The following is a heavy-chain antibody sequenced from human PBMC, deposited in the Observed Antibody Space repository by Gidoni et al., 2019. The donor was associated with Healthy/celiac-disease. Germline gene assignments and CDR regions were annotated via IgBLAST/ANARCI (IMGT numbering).Heavy chain of an antibody. Sequence: QLQLQESGPGLVKPSETLSLTCTVSGGSISSSSYYWGWIRQPPGKGLEWIGSIYYSGSTYYNPSLKSRVTISVDTSKNQFSLKLSSVTAADTAVYYCARLSSSYDAFDIWGQGTMVTVSS. CDR1: GGSISSSSYY. J-gene: IGHJ3*02. D-gene: IGHD6-13*01. CDR2: IYYSGST. CDR3: ARLSSSYDAFDI. V-gene: IGHV4-39*01.